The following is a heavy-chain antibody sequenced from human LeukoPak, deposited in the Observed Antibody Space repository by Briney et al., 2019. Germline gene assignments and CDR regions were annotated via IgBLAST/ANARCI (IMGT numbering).Heavy chain of an antibody. D-gene: IGHD2-21*02. CDR1: GYTFSGYY. Sequence: GASEKVSCKASGYTFSGYYLHWVRQAPGQGLEWMGRINTNSGDTNYAQKFQGRVTMTTDTSVYMELSGLRSDDTAVYYCASGTYGDYSFDFWGQGVLVTVSS. CDR2: INTNSGDT. J-gene: IGHJ4*02. V-gene: IGHV1-2*06. CDR3: ASGTYGDYSFDF.